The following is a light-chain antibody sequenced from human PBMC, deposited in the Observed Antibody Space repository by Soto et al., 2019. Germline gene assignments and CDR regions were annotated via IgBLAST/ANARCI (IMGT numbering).Light chain of an antibody. J-gene: IGLJ3*02. CDR3: QSYDDSLTGSRV. Sequence: QSVLTQPPSVSGAPGQTVTVSCTGTSSNIGAGHDVHWYQQIPGRAPKLLIYGNNNRPSGVPDRFSASKSGTSAALTIAGLRAEDEADYHCQSYDDSLTGSRVFGGGTKVTVL. CDR2: GNN. V-gene: IGLV1-40*01. CDR1: SSNIGAGHD.